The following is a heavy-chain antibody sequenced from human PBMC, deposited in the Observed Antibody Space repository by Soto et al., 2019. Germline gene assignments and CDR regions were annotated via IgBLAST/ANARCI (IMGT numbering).Heavy chain of an antibody. CDR1: GGSISSSNW. CDR3: ARAVRGSTYYYDSSGSFWFDP. CDR2: IYHSGST. V-gene: IGHV4-4*02. D-gene: IGHD3-22*01. J-gene: IGHJ5*02. Sequence: SETLSLTCAVSGGSISSSNWWSWVRQPPGKGLEWIGQIYHSGSTNYNPSLKSRVTISVDKSKNQFSLKLSSVTAADTAVYYCARAVRGSTYYYDSSGSFWFDPWGQGTLVTLSS.